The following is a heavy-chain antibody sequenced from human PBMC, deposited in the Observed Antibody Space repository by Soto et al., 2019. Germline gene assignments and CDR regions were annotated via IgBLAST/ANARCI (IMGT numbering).Heavy chain of an antibody. Sequence: EVQLVESGGGLVQPGGSLRLSCVASGFTFSRYWMSWVRQAPGKGLEWVANIKHDGSEIYSIDSVKGRFTISRDNAKDSLYLQMNSLRVVDTAVYYCARDTDDFGDNYWGQGTLVTVSS. J-gene: IGHJ4*02. D-gene: IGHD4-17*01. V-gene: IGHV3-7*01. CDR3: ARDTDDFGDNY. CDR1: GFTFSRYW. CDR2: IKHDGSEI.